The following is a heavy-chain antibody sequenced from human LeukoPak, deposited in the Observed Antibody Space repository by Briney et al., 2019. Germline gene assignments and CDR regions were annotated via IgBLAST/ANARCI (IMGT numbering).Heavy chain of an antibody. CDR1: GGSISSSSYY. D-gene: IGHD6-19*01. Sequence: SETLSLTCTVSGGSISSSSYYWGWIRQPPGKGLEWIGSIYYSGSTYYNPSLKSRVTISVDTSKNQFSLKLSSVTAADTAVYYCARDHRDIAVAGTGPRDYWGQGTLVTVSS. CDR2: IYYSGST. V-gene: IGHV4-39*07. CDR3: ARDHRDIAVAGTGPRDY. J-gene: IGHJ4*02.